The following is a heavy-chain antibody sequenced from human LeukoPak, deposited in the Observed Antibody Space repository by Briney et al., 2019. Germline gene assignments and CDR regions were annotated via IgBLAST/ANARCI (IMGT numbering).Heavy chain of an antibody. CDR1: GGSFSGYY. CDR2: INHSGST. Sequence: SETLSLTCAVYGGSFSGYYWSWISHPPGKGLEWIGEINHSGSTNYNPSLKSRVTISVDTSKNQFSLKLSSVTAADTAVYYCARVSSGWSDAFDIWGQGTMVTVSS. V-gene: IGHV4-34*01. CDR3: ARVSSGWSDAFDI. J-gene: IGHJ3*02. D-gene: IGHD6-19*01.